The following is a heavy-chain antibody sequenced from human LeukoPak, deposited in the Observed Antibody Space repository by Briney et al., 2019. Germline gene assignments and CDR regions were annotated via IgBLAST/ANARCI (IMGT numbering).Heavy chain of an antibody. V-gene: IGHV1-18*04. CDR3: ARSRDGYNPNDY. D-gene: IGHD5-24*01. CDR2: ISPYNT. CDR1: GYTFTGYY. J-gene: IGHJ4*02. Sequence: ASVKVSCKASGYTFTGYYMHWVRQAPGQGLEWMGWISPYNTNYAQKFQGRVTMTTDTSRSTAYMEVRSLRSDDTAVYYCARSRDGYNPNDYWGQGTLVTVSS.